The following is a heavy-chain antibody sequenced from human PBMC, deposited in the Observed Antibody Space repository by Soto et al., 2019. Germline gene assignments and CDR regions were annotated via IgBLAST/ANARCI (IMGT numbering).Heavy chain of an antibody. Sequence: QITLKESGPTLVKPTQTLTLTCTFSGFSLSSTRMAVGWIRQPPGKALEWLALIYWDDDKRYSPFLKSRLTITKDNPKNQVVLTMSSMDPVDTARYYCAHIVVAGLGYYFDYWGQGTLVTVSS. CDR3: AHIVVAGLGYYFDY. CDR1: GFSLSSTRMA. V-gene: IGHV2-5*02. CDR2: IYWDDDK. D-gene: IGHD6-19*01. J-gene: IGHJ4*02.